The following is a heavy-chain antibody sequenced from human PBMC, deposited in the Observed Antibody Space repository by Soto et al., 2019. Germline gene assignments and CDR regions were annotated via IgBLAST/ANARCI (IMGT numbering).Heavy chain of an antibody. CDR2: ISYDGSNK. J-gene: IGHJ4*02. CDR1: GFTFSSFG. V-gene: IGHV3-30*18. CDR3: AKGQYCSGGSCYFNPSDY. D-gene: IGHD2-15*01. Sequence: QVQLVESGGGVVQPGRSLRLSCAASGFTFSSFGMHWVRQAPGKGLEWVAVISYDGSNKKYADSVKGRFTISRDNSKNTLYMKMNSLRVEDTVVYYCAKGQYCSGGSCYFNPSDYWGQGSLVTVSS.